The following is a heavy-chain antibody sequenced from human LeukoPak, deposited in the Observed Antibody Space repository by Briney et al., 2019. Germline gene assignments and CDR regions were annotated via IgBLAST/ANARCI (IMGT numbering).Heavy chain of an antibody. CDR3: AREDGYSSGWGEY. CDR1: GYSISSGYY. V-gene: IGHV4-38-2*02. Sequence: PSETLSLTCAVSGYSISSGYYWGWIRQPPGKGLEWIGSIYHSGSTYYNPSLKSRATISVDTSKNQFSLKLSSVTAADTAVYYCAREDGYSSGWGEYWGQGTLVTVSS. CDR2: IYHSGST. J-gene: IGHJ4*02. D-gene: IGHD6-19*01.